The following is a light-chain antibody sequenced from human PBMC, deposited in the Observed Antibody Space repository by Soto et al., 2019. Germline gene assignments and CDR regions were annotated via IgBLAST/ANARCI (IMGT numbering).Light chain of an antibody. CDR1: QSVSNNY. V-gene: IGKV3-20*01. J-gene: IGKJ5*01. CDR3: QQYGSSPT. Sequence: EIVLTQSPGTLSLSQGERATLSCRASQSVSNNYLAWYQQKPGQAPRLLIYGASNRATGIPDRFSGSGSGTDFTLTISRLEPEDFAVYYCQQYGSSPTFGEGRLLEVK. CDR2: GAS.